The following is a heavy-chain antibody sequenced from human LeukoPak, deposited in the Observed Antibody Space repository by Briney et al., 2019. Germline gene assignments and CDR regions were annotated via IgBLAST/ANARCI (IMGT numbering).Heavy chain of an antibody. V-gene: IGHV4-61*02. CDR2: IYTSGST. CDR3: ARVGLYSSSWTDYYGMDV. CDR1: GGSISSGSYY. D-gene: IGHD6-13*01. Sequence: SQTLSLTCTVSGGSISSGSYYWSWIRQPAGTGLEWIGRIYTSGSTNYNPSLKSRVTISVDTSKNQFSLKLSSVTAADTAVYYCARVGLYSSSWTDYYGMDVWGQGTTVTVSS. J-gene: IGHJ6*02.